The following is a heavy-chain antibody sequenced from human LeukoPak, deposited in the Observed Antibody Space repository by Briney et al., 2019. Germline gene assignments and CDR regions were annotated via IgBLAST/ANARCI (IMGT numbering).Heavy chain of an antibody. CDR3: ARTEESGYSYRYFGYYYYMDV. V-gene: IGHV4-59*01. CDR1: SGSFRTYY. Sequence: SETLSLTCTVSSGSFRTYYWSWIRQPPGKGLEWIGYIFYNEGTSYNPSLKSRVTISVDTSNNQLSLKVNSVTAADTAMYYCARTEESGYSYRYFGYYYYMDVWGKGTTVTVSS. J-gene: IGHJ6*03. CDR2: IFYNEGT. D-gene: IGHD5-18*01.